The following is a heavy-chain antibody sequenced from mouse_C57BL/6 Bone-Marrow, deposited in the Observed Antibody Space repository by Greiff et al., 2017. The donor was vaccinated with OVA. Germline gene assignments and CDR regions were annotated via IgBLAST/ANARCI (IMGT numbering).Heavy chain of an antibody. CDR1: GFTFSDYG. J-gene: IGHJ2*01. CDR2: ISNLAYSI. Sequence: EVQLVESGGGLVQPGGSLKLSCAASGFTFSDYGMAWVRQAPRKGPEWVAFISNLAYSIYYADTVTGRFTISRENAKNTLYLEMSSLRSEDTAMYYCARQNWDYFDYGGQGTTLTVSS. D-gene: IGHD4-1*01. V-gene: IGHV5-15*01. CDR3: ARQNWDYFDY.